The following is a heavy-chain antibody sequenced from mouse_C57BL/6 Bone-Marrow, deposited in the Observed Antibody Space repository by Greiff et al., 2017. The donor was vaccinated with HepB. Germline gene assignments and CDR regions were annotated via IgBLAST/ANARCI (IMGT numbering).Heavy chain of an antibody. J-gene: IGHJ2*01. CDR2: INPSSGYT. CDR1: GYTFTSYW. Sequence: QVHVKQSGAELAKPGASVKLSCKASGYTFTSYWMHWVKQRPGQGLEWIGYINPSSGYTKYNQKFKDKATLTADKSSSTAYMQLSSLTYEDSAVYYCASGYDGEDYFDYWGQGTTLTVSS. D-gene: IGHD2-2*01. CDR3: ASGYDGEDYFDY. V-gene: IGHV1-7*01.